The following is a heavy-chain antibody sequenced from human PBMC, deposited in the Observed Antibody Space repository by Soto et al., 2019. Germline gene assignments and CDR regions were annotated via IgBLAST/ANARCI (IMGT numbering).Heavy chain of an antibody. CDR1: GDSISSYY. J-gene: IGHJ5*02. CDR2: IHYSGST. CDR3: ARGGLAARKGRWFAH. D-gene: IGHD6-6*01. Sequence: SETLSLTCTVSGDSISSYYWGWIRQPPGKGLEWIGYIHYSGSTNYNPSLKSRVTISVDTPKNQFSLKVNSMTAADTAVYYCARGGLAARKGRWFAHWGQGTLVTVSS. V-gene: IGHV4-59*01.